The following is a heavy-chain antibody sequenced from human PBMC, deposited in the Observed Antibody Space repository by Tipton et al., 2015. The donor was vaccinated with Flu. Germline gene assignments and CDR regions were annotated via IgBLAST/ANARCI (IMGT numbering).Heavy chain of an antibody. Sequence: QLVQSGAGVKKPGASVRVSCKTSGYRFTGFYIHWVRQAPGHGLEWMGWVNSNNGATNYAPKFQGRVTMTRDTSSTTAYMELDSLRSDDTAVYYCAGSQGSPGDYWGQGTLVTVSS. V-gene: IGHV1-2*02. J-gene: IGHJ4*02. CDR2: VNSNNGAT. CDR3: AGSQGSPGDY. CDR1: GYRFTGFY. D-gene: IGHD3-10*01.